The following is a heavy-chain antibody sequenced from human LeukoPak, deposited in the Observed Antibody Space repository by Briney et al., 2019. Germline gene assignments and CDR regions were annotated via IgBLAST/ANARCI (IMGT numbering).Heavy chain of an antibody. D-gene: IGHD3-9*01. CDR2: ISSNGGST. J-gene: IGHJ4*02. Sequence: GGSLRLSCSASGFTFSSYAMHWVRQAPGKGLEYVSAISSNGGSTYYADSVKGRFTISRDNSKNTLYLQMSGLRAEDTAVYYCVKDLNYDILTGYPYFDYWGQGTLVTVSS. CDR3: VKDLNYDILTGYPYFDY. CDR1: GFTFSSYA. V-gene: IGHV3-64D*06.